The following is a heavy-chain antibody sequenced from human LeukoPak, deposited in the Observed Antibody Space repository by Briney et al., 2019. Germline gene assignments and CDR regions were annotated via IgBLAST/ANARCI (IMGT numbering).Heavy chain of an antibody. CDR1: GGTFSSYA. CDR2: IIPIFGTA. Sequence: GASVKVSCKASGGTFSSYAISWVRQAPGQGLEWMGGIIPIFGTANYAQKFQGRVTITADESTSTAYMELSSLRSEDTAVYYCARGGKAAAVSFDYWGQGTLVTVSS. V-gene: IGHV1-69*13. D-gene: IGHD6-13*01. J-gene: IGHJ4*02. CDR3: ARGGKAAAVSFDY.